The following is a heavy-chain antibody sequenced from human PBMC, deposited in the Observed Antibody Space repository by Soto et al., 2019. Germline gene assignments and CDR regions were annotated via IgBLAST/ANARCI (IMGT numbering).Heavy chain of an antibody. CDR2: ISTRSHYI. J-gene: IGHJ4*02. CDR3: ARDSSTGYYLSDFDY. D-gene: IGHD3-9*01. CDR1: GFTFSNYN. Sequence: GGSLRLSCAASGFTFSNYNMNWVHQAPGKGLEWVASISTRSHYIYYADSLKGRFTISRDNAKNSVDLQISSLRAEDTAVYYCARDSSTGYYLSDFDYWGQGTLVTVSS. V-gene: IGHV3-21*01.